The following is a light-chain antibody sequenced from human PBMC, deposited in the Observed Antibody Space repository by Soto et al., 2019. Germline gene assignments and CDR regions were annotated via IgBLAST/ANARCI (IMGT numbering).Light chain of an antibody. V-gene: IGKV3-11*01. CDR2: DAS. CDR1: QSVGIY. CDR3: QYRNTWPPA. J-gene: IGKJ5*01. Sequence: EIVLTQSRATLSLSPGERATLSCRASQSVGIYLGWYQQRPGQAPRLLIYDASNRAAGIPGRFSGSGSGTDFTLTINSLEPEDFAVYYCQYRNTWPPAFGQGTRLEIK.